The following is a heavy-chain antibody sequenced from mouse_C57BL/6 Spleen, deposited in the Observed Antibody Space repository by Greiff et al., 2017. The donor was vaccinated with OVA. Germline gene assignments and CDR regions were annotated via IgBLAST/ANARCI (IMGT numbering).Heavy chain of an antibody. Sequence: QVQLQQSGPGLVAPSQSLSITCTVSGFSLTSYGVSWVRQPPGKGLEWLGVIWGDGSTNYHSALIPGLSISKDNAKSQVFLKLNSLQTDDTATYYCAKSDSSGYVFAYWGQGTLVTVSA. J-gene: IGHJ3*01. D-gene: IGHD3-2*02. CDR1: GFSLTSYG. CDR3: AKSDSSGYVFAY. V-gene: IGHV2-3*01. CDR2: IWGDGST.